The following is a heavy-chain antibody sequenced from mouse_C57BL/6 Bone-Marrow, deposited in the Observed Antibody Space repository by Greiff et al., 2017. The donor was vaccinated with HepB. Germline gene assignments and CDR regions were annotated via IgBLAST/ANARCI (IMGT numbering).Heavy chain of an antibody. CDR2: ISNGGGST. J-gene: IGHJ3*01. CDR3: ARHLTTGAY. D-gene: IGHD2-12*01. V-gene: IGHV5-12*01. CDR1: GFTFSDYY. Sequence: EVKLVESGGGLVQPGGSLKLSCAASGFTFSDYYMYWVRQTPEKRLEWVAYISNGGGSTYYPDTVKGRFTISRDNAKNTLYLQMSRLKSEDTAMYYCARHLTTGAYWGQGTLVTVSA.